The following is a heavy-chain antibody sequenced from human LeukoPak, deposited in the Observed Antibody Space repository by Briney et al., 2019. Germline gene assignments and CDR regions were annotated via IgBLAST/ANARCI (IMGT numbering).Heavy chain of an antibody. V-gene: IGHV3-23*01. CDR1: GLTFSSYA. CDR2: ISGSGGST. D-gene: IGHD4-17*01. Sequence: GGSLRLSCAASGLTFSSYAMSWVRQAPGKGLEWVSAISGSGGSTYYADSVKGRFTISRDNSKNTLYLQMNSLRAEDTAVYYCAKMTTVPPGDAEGFDYWGQGTLVTVSS. CDR3: AKMTTVPPGDAEGFDY. J-gene: IGHJ4*02.